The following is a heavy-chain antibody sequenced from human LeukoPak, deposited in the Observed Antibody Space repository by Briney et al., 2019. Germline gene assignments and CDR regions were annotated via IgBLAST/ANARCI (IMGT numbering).Heavy chain of an antibody. CDR1: GYTFTSYY. Sequence: ASVKVSCKASGYTFTSYYMHWVRQAPGQGLEWMGIINPSGGSTSYAQKFQGRVTMTRDTSTSTVYMELSSLRSEDTAVYYCAREATVAAAGIPMGYWGQGTLVTVSS. D-gene: IGHD6-13*01. J-gene: IGHJ4*02. V-gene: IGHV1-46*01. CDR2: INPSGGST. CDR3: AREATVAAAGIPMGY.